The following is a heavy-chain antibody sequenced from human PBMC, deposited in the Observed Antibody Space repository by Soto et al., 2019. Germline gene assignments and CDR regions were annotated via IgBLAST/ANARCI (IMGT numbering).Heavy chain of an antibody. J-gene: IGHJ4*02. CDR1: GFTFSGSS. D-gene: IGHD2-15*01. CDR3: VSHSPEDMIRT. V-gene: IGHV3-73*01. CDR2: IRNKAYTYAT. Sequence: GGSLRLSCAASGFTFSGSSVHWVRQASGKGLEWVGRIRNKAYTYATAYAASVRGRSTISRDDSKNTAFLQMNGLNTEDTAVYYCVSHSPEDMIRTWGQGTLVTVSS.